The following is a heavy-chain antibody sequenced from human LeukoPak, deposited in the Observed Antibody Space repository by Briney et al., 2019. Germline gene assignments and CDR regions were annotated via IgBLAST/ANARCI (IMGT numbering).Heavy chain of an antibody. J-gene: IGHJ4*02. CDR3: ARQKKQTTAIDY. D-gene: IGHD4-17*01. Sequence: GASVKVSCKASGYTFTTYGFIWVRQAPGQGLEWMGWISSYNGGADYAQKLQGRVTMTTDTSTSTTYMELRSLRSDDTAVYYCARQKKQTTAIDYWGQGTLVTVSS. CDR2: ISSYNGGA. CDR1: GYTFTTYG. V-gene: IGHV1-18*01.